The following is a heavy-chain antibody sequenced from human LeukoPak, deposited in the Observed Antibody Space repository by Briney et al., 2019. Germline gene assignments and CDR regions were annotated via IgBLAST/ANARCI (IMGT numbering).Heavy chain of an antibody. J-gene: IGHJ4*02. V-gene: IGHV3-21*05. CDR3: ARDTFQPGLIDS. CDR2: INTDSSDI. Sequence: NPGGSLRLSCAASGFTLSRYAMNWVRQAPGKGLEWVSYINTDSSDIHYADSVKGRFTISRDNARNTLYLQLSSLRAEDSGVYYCARDTFQPGLIDSWGQGTLVTVSS. D-gene: IGHD2-2*01. CDR1: GFTLSRYA.